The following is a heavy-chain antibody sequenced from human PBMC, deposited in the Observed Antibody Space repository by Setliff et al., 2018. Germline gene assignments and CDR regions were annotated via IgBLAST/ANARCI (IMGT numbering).Heavy chain of an antibody. D-gene: IGHD1-26*01. Sequence: SGPTLVNPTQTLTLTCTFSGFSLSTSGMRVSWIRQPPGKALEWLARIDWDDYKFYTTSLKTRLTISKDTSKNQVVLTMANVDPVDTATYYCAHDGRWSTIPLDYWGQGTRVTVSS. CDR1: GFSLSTSGMR. J-gene: IGHJ4*02. CDR3: AHDGRWSTIPLDY. V-gene: IGHV2-70*04. CDR2: IDWDDYK.